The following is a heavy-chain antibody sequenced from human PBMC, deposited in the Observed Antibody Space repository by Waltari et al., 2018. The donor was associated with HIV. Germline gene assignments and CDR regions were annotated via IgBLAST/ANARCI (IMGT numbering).Heavy chain of an antibody. J-gene: IGHJ3*02. V-gene: IGHV4-59*01. Sequence: QVQLQESGPGLVKPSETLSLTCTVSGGSISSYYWSWIRQPPGKGLEWIGYIYYSGSTNSNPSLKRRVTISVDTSKNQFSLKLSSVTAADTAVYYCARVTTRTDDYVWGSYRYTGAFDIWGQGTMVTVSS. CDR1: GGSISSYY. D-gene: IGHD3-16*02. CDR3: ARVTTRTDDYVWGSYRYTGAFDI. CDR2: IYYSGST.